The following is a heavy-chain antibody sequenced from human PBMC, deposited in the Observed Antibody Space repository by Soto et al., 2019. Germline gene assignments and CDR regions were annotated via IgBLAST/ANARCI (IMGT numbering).Heavy chain of an antibody. J-gene: IGHJ4*02. CDR2: MSFDGITT. CDR3: AREGPDAFRSSWHFDY. CDR1: GFSVSNFP. Sequence: QVQLVESGGGVVQPGGSLRLSCAASGFSVSNFPMHWFRQSPGKGLEWVAVMSFDGITTYYADSVKGRFTVSSDNSQNTLYVRVDSLRDGDTAVYFCAREGPDAFRSSWHFDYWGKGTLVTVSS. V-gene: IGHV3-30-3*01. D-gene: IGHD3-3*01.